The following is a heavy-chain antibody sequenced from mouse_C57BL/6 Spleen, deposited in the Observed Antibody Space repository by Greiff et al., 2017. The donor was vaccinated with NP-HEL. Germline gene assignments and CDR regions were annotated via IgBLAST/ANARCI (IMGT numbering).Heavy chain of an antibody. CDR2: IYPGDGDT. CDR3: ARSRGNSFYFDY. D-gene: IGHD2-1*01. J-gene: IGHJ2*01. V-gene: IGHV1-82*01. Sequence: QVQLQQSGPELVKPGASVKISCKASGYAFSSSWMNWVKQRPGTGLEWIGRIYPGDGDTNYNGKFKGTATLTADKSSSTAYMQLSSRTSEVSAVSFCARSRGNSFYFDYWGQGTTLTVSS. CDR1: GYAFSSSW.